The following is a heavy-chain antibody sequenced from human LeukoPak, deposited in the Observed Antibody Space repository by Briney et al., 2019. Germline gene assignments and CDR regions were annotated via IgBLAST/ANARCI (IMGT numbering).Heavy chain of an antibody. V-gene: IGHV1-24*01. D-gene: IGHD3-10*01. CDR3: ATYHLFGSGSFLRMGFDS. J-gene: IGHJ4*02. Sequence: GASVKVSCKVFGHTLTELSMHWVRQAPGKGLEWMGGCGPEDGKMFNAQKIQGRVTMTEDTATNTGYMELSSLRIDDAAVYYCATYHLFGSGSFLRMGFDSWGQGTLVTVSS. CDR2: CGPEDGKM. CDR1: GHTLTELS.